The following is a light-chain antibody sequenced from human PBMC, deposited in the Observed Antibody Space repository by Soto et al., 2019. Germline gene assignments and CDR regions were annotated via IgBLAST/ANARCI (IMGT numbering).Light chain of an antibody. CDR3: QQYGRTSWT. V-gene: IGKV3-20*01. Sequence: EIVLAQSPGTLSLSPGEGATLSCRASQSVSTNFFAWYQQKPGQAPRLLIYGASTRATGIPGRFSGSGSGTDFTLTIGRLEPEDFAVYYCQQYGRTSWTFGQGTKVDIK. CDR2: GAS. CDR1: QSVSTNF. J-gene: IGKJ1*01.